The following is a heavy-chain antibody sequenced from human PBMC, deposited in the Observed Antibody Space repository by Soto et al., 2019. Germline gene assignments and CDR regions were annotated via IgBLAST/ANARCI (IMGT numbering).Heavy chain of an antibody. CDR2: INHSGST. D-gene: IGHD3-10*01. J-gene: IGHJ6*02. CDR3: ARGPKGSYYYGSGSYYKNYYYYYGMDV. V-gene: IGHV4-34*01. Sequence: LSLTCAVYGGSFSGYYWSWIRQPPGKGLEWIGEINHSGSTNYNPSLKSRVTISVDTSKNQFSLKLSSVTAADTAVYYCARGPKGSYYYGSGSYYKNYYYYYGMDVWGQGTTVTVSS. CDR1: GGSFSGYY.